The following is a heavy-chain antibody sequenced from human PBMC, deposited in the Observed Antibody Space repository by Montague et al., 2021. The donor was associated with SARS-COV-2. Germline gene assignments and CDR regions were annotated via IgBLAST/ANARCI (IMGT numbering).Heavy chain of an antibody. Sequence: SLRLSCAASGFTVSSNYMSWVRQAPGKGLEWVSVIYSGGSTYYADSVKGRFTISRHNSKNTLYLQMSSLRAEDTAVYYCARDPLPYYYGSGSYYNDDAFDIWGQGTMVTVSS. V-gene: IGHV3-53*04. J-gene: IGHJ3*02. CDR1: GFTVSSNY. CDR3: ARDPLPYYYGSGSYYNDDAFDI. CDR2: IYSGGST. D-gene: IGHD3-10*01.